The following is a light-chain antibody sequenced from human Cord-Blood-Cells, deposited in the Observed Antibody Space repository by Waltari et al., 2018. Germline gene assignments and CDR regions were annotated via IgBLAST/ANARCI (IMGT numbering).Light chain of an antibody. J-gene: IGLJ2*01. V-gene: IGLV2-23*03. CDR2: EGS. CDR3: CSYAGSSTFVV. Sequence: QSALTQPASVSGSPGKSITLSCTGTSSDVGSYNLVSWYQQHPGKAPKLMIYEGSKRPSGVSNRFSGSKSCNTASLTISVLQAEDEADYYCCSYAGSSTFVVFGGGTKLTVL. CDR1: SSDVGSYNL.